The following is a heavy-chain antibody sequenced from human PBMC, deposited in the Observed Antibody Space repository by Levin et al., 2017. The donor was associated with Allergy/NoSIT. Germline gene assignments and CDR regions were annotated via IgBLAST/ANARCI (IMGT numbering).Heavy chain of an antibody. CDR1: GFTFRSYW. Sequence: GGSLRLSCAASGFTFRSYWMHWARQAPGKGLVWVARIKSDGSDTYYADSVKGRFTISRDNAENTLYLQMNSLRADDTAVYYCTRDKGWNVLDYWGQGTLVTVSS. CDR2: IKSDGSDT. D-gene: IGHD1-1*01. CDR3: TRDKGWNVLDY. V-gene: IGHV3-74*01. J-gene: IGHJ4*02.